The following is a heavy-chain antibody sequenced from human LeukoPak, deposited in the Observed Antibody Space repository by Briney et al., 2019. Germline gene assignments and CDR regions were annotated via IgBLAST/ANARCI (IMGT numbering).Heavy chain of an antibody. D-gene: IGHD4-17*01. Sequence: SETLSLTCTVSGGSISSSSYYWGWIRQPPGKGLEWLGSIYYSGSTYYNPSLKSRVTISVDTSKNQFSLKLSSVAAADTAVYYCARVRYYYYYMDVWGKGTTVTVSS. J-gene: IGHJ6*03. CDR2: IYYSGST. CDR1: GGSISSSSYY. V-gene: IGHV4-39*07. CDR3: ARVRYYYYYMDV.